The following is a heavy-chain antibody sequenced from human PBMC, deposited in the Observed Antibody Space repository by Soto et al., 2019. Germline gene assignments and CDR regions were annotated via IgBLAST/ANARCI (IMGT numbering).Heavy chain of an antibody. CDR1: GFTFGDYA. CDR3: TREFTVTTDY. CDR2: IRSKAYGGTT. V-gene: IGHV3-49*04. J-gene: IGHJ4*02. Sequence: GGSLRLSCTASGFTFGDYAMSWVRQAPGKGLEWVGFIRSKAYGGTTEYAASVKGRFTISRDDSKSIAYLQMNSLKTEDTAVYYCTREFTVTTDYWGQGTLVTVSS. D-gene: IGHD4-4*01.